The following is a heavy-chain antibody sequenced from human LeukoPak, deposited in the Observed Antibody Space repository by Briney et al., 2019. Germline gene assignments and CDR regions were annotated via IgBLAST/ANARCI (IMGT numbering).Heavy chain of an antibody. CDR1: GYAFSSHG. CDR3: AKVSVCYGCYLDF. D-gene: IGHD3-16*01. Sequence: GGSLRLSSAASGYAFSSHGLTWVRQAPGKGLEWVSTINGPGDNPYYAETVKGRFTISRDNSKNTLYLQMHSLRAEDTAIYYCAKVSVCYGCYLDFWGQGTLVTVS. CDR2: INGPGDNP. J-gene: IGHJ4*02. V-gene: IGHV3-23*01.